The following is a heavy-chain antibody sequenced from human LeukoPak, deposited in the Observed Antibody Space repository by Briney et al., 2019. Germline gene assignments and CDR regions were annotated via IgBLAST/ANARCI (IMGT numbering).Heavy chain of an antibody. V-gene: IGHV4-61*02. J-gene: IGHJ5*02. Sequence: SETLSLTCTVSGGSISSSSYYWSWIRQPAGKGLEWIGRIYSSGSTNYNPSLKSRVTISVDTSKNQFSLRLSSVTAADAAVYYCARVGNYGDSRGWFDPWGQGTLVTVSS. CDR1: GGSISSSSYY. D-gene: IGHD4-17*01. CDR2: IYSSGST. CDR3: ARVGNYGDSRGWFDP.